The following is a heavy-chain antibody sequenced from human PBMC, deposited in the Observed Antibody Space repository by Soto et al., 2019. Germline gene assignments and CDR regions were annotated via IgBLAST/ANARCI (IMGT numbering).Heavy chain of an antibody. Sequence: SETLSLTCTVSGGSISSSSYYWGWIRQPPGKGLEWIGSIYYSGSTYYNPSLKSRVTISVDTSKNQFSLKLSSVTAADTAVYYCARRAVVAVTGSLDNWLDPWGQGILVTAPQ. D-gene: IGHD2-21*01. J-gene: IGHJ5*02. CDR3: ARRAVVAVTGSLDNWLDP. V-gene: IGHV4-39*01. CDR2: IYYSGST. CDR1: GGSISSSSYY.